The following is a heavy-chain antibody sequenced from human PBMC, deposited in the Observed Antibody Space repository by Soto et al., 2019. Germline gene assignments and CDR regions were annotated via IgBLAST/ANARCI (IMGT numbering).Heavy chain of an antibody. CDR1: GFTFTSSA. CDR3: ANVYSEDVDIVATIGGGLDY. V-gene: IGHV1-58*01. J-gene: IGHJ4*02. CDR2: IVVGSGNT. D-gene: IGHD5-12*01. Sequence: ASVKVSCKASGFTFTSSAVQWVRQARGQRLEWIGWIVVGSGNTNYAQKFQERVTITRDMSTSTAYMELSSLRSEDTAVYYCANVYSEDVDIVATIGGGLDYWGQGTLVTISS.